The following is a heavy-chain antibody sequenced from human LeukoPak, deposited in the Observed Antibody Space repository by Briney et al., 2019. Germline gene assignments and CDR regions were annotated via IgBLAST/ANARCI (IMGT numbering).Heavy chain of an antibody. D-gene: IGHD6-13*01. V-gene: IGHV1-8*01. CDR2: MNANGGKT. CDR1: GYTFTSYD. Sequence: GSVTVSCKGSGYTFTSYDMNWVRQAPGEGLEWVGRMNANGGKTIYAETVKGRVTMPTNTSISTAYMELSSLRSEATAVYYCARSPYSSSSYDYCYYMDVWGKGTTVTVSS. CDR3: ARSPYSSSSYDYCYYMDV. J-gene: IGHJ6*03.